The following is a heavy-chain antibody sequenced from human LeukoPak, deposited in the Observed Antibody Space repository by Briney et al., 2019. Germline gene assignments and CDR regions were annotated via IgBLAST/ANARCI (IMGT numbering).Heavy chain of an antibody. J-gene: IGHJ4*02. Sequence: RGCLRLSCAASGFCLSNYGMNWVRQAPGKGLEWVADIRYDSSKRHYVDSVKGPFTISRDNSKNTLYLEMGSLRVEDTVVYYCATPLSASSTDYWGQGRMVTLSS. CDR1: GFCLSNYG. CDR3: ATPLSASSTDY. V-gene: IGHV3-30*02. D-gene: IGHD6-6*01. CDR2: IRYDSSKR.